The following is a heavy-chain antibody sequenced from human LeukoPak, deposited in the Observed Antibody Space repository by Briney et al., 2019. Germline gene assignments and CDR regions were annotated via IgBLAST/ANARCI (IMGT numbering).Heavy chain of an antibody. J-gene: IGHJ3*02. CDR1: GGSISSGGYY. V-gene: IGHV4-31*03. D-gene: IGHD4-17*01. Sequence: SQTLSLTCTVSGGSISSGGYYWSWIRQHPGKGLEWIGYIYYSGSTYYNPSLKSRVTISVDTSKNQFSLKLSSVTAADTAVYYCARSAMGDYSKLDAFDIWGQGTMVTVSS. CDR3: ARSAMGDYSKLDAFDI. CDR2: IYYSGST.